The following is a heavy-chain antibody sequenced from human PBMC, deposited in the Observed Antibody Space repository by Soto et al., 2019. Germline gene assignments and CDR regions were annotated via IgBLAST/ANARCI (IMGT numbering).Heavy chain of an antibody. CDR3: ARAYYYDSSGYLAVGGMDV. Sequence: QVQLVQSGAEVKKPGSSVKVSCKASGGTFSSYAISWVRQVPGQGLEWMGGIIPIFGTANYAQKFQGRVTITADESTSTAYMELSSLRSEDTAVYYCARAYYYDSSGYLAVGGMDVWGQGTTVTVSS. D-gene: IGHD3-22*01. V-gene: IGHV1-69*01. J-gene: IGHJ6*02. CDR1: GGTFSSYA. CDR2: IIPIFGTA.